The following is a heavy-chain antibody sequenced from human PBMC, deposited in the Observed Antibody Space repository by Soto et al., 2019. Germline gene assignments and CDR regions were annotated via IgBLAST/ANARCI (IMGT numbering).Heavy chain of an antibody. CDR3: ARDPGYSTTGVSAIFDF. CDR1: GDSVTNYF. V-gene: IGHV4-59*02. D-gene: IGHD2-8*01. J-gene: IGHJ4*02. Sequence: SETLSLTCTVSGDSVTNYFWSWMRQPPGKGLEWIGHMYHGGRTNYSPSLKSRVTMSLDSSKNQFSLNLSSVTAADTAVYFCARDPGYSTTGVSAIFDFCGPGVLVTVFS. CDR2: MYHGGRT.